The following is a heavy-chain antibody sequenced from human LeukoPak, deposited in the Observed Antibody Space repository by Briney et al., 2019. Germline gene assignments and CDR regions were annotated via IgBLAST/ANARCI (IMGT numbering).Heavy chain of an antibody. Sequence: PGGSLRLSCAASGFTFSSYWMSWVRQVPGKGLVWVSRINSAGSGTSYGDSVKGRFTISRDNAKGTLYLQMHSLRVEDTAIYYCIRGPTYFDSWGQGTLVTVSS. V-gene: IGHV3-74*01. CDR1: GFTFSSYW. CDR2: INSAGSGT. J-gene: IGHJ4*02. CDR3: IRGPTYFDS.